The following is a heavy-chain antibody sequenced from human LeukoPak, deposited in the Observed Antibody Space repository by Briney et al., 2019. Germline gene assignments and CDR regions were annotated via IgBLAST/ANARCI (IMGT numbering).Heavy chain of an antibody. CDR3: ARRSYYDSGGYYYDF. J-gene: IGHJ4*02. Sequence: GESLKISCKGSGYIFTNYWIAWVRKVPGKGLDWMGIIYPDDSDTRYSPSFQGQVTISADKSISTAYLQWSSLKASDTAMYYCARRSYYDSGGYYYDFWGQGTLVTVSS. V-gene: IGHV5-51*01. CDR2: IYPDDSDT. D-gene: IGHD3-22*01. CDR1: GYIFTNYW.